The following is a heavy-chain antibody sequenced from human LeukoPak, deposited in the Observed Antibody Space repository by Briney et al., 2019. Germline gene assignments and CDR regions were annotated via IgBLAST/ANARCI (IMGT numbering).Heavy chain of an antibody. CDR3: AKRTITFDY. V-gene: IGHV3-23*01. J-gene: IGHJ4*02. CDR1: GFTFSSYA. Sequence: PGGSLRLSCAASGFTFSSYAMSWVRQAPGKGLEWVSAVSSDGNIYYADSVKGRFTISRDISKKTRYLQMNSLRVEDTAVYYCAKRTITFDYWGQGTLVTVSS. CDR2: VSSDGNI. D-gene: IGHD4-11*01.